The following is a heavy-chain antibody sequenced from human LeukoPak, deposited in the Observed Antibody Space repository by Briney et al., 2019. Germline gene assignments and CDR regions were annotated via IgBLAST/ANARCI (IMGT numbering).Heavy chain of an antibody. CDR2: TYSRSKWYN. CDR1: ADSVSSNSAT. J-gene: IGHJ3*02. V-gene: IGHV6-1*01. D-gene: IGHD1-26*01. CDR3: ARVGGHSGTYYDGFDI. Sequence: SQTLSLTCAISADSVSSNSATWNWIRQSPSRGLEWLGRTYSRSKWYNEYAVSVRSRITINPDTSKNQFSLQLNSVTPEDTAVYYCARVGGHSGTYYDGFDIWGQGTMVTVSS.